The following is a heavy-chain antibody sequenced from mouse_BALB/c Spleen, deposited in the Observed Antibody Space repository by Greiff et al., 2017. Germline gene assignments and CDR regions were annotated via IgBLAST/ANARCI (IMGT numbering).Heavy chain of an antibody. D-gene: IGHD2-4*01. J-gene: IGHJ2*01. V-gene: IGHV1-9*01. CDR1: GYTFSSYW. Sequence: LVESGAELMKPGASVKISCKATGYTFSSYWIEWVKQRPGHGLEWIGEILPGSGSTNYNEKFKGKATFTADTSSNTAYMQLSSLTSEDSAVYYCARRGGITPWFAYWGQGTTLTVSS. CDR2: ILPGSGST. CDR3: ARRGGITPWFAY.